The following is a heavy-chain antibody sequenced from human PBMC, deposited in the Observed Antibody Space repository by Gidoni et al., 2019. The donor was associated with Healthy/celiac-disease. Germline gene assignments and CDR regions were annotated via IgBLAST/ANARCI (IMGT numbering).Heavy chain of an antibody. Sequence: EVQLVESGGGLVQPGRSLRLSCAASGFTFDDYAMHWVRQAPGKGLEWVSGISWNSGSIGYADSVKGRFTISRDNAKNSLYLQMNSLRAEDTALYYCAKDIGSGSSWSLDYWGQGTLVTVSS. CDR3: AKDIGSGSSWSLDY. V-gene: IGHV3-9*01. D-gene: IGHD6-13*01. J-gene: IGHJ4*02. CDR1: GFTFDDYA. CDR2: ISWNSGSI.